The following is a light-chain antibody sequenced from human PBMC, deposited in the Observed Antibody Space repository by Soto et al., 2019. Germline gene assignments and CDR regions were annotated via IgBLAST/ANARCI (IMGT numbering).Light chain of an antibody. CDR2: DAS. V-gene: IGKV1-33*01. J-gene: IGKJ1*01. CDR3: QQYNNWPRT. CDR1: QDISNY. Sequence: DIQMTQSPSSLSASLGDRVTITCQASQDISNYLNWYQQKPGKAPKLLIYDASNLETGVPSRFSGSGSGTEFTLTISSLQSEDFAVYYCQQYNNWPRTFGQGTKVDI.